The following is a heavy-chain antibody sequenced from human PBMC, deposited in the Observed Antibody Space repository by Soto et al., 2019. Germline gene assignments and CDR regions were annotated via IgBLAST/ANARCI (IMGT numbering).Heavy chain of an antibody. CDR1: GGTFSSYA. Sequence: QVQLVQSGAEVKEPGSSVKVSCKASGGTFSSYAISWVRQAPGQGLEWMGGIIPLFRTPDYAQKFQGRVTITADEPTSTAYMALSSLRFDDTAVYYCARDNDRLQLGGNYYYIMDVWGQGTTITVSS. CDR3: ARDNDRLQLGGNYYYIMDV. V-gene: IGHV1-69*12. D-gene: IGHD4-4*01. CDR2: IIPLFRTP. J-gene: IGHJ6*02.